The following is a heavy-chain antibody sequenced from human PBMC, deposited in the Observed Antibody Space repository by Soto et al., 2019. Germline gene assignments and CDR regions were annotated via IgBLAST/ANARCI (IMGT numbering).Heavy chain of an antibody. V-gene: IGHV4-59*01. CDR2: MYYRETT. CDR1: GCPITSYH. J-gene: IGHJ5*02. CDR3: ARANSSTWYKLEYKWFDP. Sequence: AETLSFTCIVSGCPITSYHWSWIRQFPGKGLEWVGFMYYRETTKYNPSLKGRVNMSLDTSKNQVSLHLQSVTAADTAVYYCARANSSTWYKLEYKWFDPWGQGTQVTVSS. D-gene: IGHD6-13*01.